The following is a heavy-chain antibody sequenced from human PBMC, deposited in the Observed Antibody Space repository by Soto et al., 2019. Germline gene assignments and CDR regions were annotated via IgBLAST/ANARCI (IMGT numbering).Heavy chain of an antibody. CDR1: GYSFTSYW. D-gene: IGHD3-9*01. Sequence: LKISCKGSGYSFTSYWIGWVRQMPGKGLEWMGIIYPGDSDTRYSPSFQGQVTISADKSISTAYLQWSSLKASDTAMYYCAGHAGYYDILTGPYYFDYWGQGTLVTVSS. CDR3: AGHAGYYDILTGPYYFDY. V-gene: IGHV5-51*01. CDR2: IYPGDSDT. J-gene: IGHJ4*02.